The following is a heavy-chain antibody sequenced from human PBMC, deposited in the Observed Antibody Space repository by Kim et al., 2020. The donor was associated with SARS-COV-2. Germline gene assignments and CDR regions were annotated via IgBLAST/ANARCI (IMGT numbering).Heavy chain of an antibody. CDR1: GGSISSSSYY. CDR3: ARGFGSSWYSRGDAFDI. V-gene: IGHV4-39*07. CDR2: IYYSGST. D-gene: IGHD6-13*01. J-gene: IGHJ3*02. Sequence: SETLSLTCTVSGGSISSSSYYWGWIRQPPGKGLEWIGSIYYSGSTYYNPSLKSRVTISVDTSKNQFSLKLSSVTAADTAVYYCARGFGSSWYSRGDAFDIWGQGTMVTVSS.